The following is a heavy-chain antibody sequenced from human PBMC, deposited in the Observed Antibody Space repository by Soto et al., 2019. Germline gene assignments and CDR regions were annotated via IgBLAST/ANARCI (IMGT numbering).Heavy chain of an antibody. Sequence: QVQLQESGPGLVEPSQTLSLICTVSGGSISSGDYYWSWIRQLPGKGLEWIGYIYYSGTTFHNPSLKSRVSISVDTSKNLFSLKLSSMTAADTAVYYCARPSGDSGLSKYFQHWGQGTLVTVSS. CDR1: GGSISSGDYY. D-gene: IGHD4-17*01. CDR3: ARPSGDSGLSKYFQH. V-gene: IGHV4-31*03. J-gene: IGHJ1*01. CDR2: IYYSGTT.